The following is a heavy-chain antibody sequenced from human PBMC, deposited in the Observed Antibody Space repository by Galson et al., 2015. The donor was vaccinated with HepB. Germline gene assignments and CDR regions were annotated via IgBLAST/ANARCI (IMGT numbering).Heavy chain of an antibody. D-gene: IGHD5-24*01. CDR1: GFSLRTSGVG. Sequence: PALVKPTQTLTLTCTFSGFSLRTSGVGVGWIRQPPGKALEWLALIYWDDDKRYSPSLKSRLTITKDTSKNQVVLTMTNMDPVDTATYYCAHRHGYNFFDPWGQGTLVTVSS. J-gene: IGHJ5*02. V-gene: IGHV2-5*02. CDR3: AHRHGYNFFDP. CDR2: IYWDDDK.